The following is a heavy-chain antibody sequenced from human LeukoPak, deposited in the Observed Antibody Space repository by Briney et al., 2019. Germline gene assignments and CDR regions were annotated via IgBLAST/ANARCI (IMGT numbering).Heavy chain of an antibody. CDR1: GFTFSSYA. J-gene: IGHJ3*02. D-gene: IGHD3-22*01. CDR2: IRGSGGST. V-gene: IGHV3-23*01. Sequence: GGSLRLSCATSGFTFSSYAMSSVRQAPGKGLEWVSTIRGSGGSTYYADSVKGRFTISRDNSKNTLYLQMNSLRAEDTAVYCCARDFYDSSGYTGAFDIWGQGTMVTVCS. CDR3: ARDFYDSSGYTGAFDI.